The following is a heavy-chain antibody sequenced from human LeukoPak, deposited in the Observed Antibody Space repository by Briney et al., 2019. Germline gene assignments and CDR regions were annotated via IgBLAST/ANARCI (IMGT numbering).Heavy chain of an antibody. CDR2: ISTSSSYI. Sequence: PGGSLRLSCAASGFTFSSYNMNWVRQAPGKGLEWVSSISTSSSYIYYADSVKGRFTISRDNAKNSLYLQMNSLRAEDTAVYYCARAPYGDNGYTAEVADYWGQGTLVTVSS. D-gene: IGHD3-16*01. CDR3: ARAPYGDNGYTAEVADY. J-gene: IGHJ4*02. V-gene: IGHV3-21*04. CDR1: GFTFSSYN.